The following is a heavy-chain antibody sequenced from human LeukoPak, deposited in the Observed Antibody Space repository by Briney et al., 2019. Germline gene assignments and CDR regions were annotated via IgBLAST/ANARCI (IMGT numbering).Heavy chain of an antibody. CDR2: INTDNSNT. J-gene: IGHJ4*02. CDR1: GYTFISKG. CDR3: ARSTGPGGYFDF. Sequence: AASVKVSCKASGYTFISKGIHWVRQAPGQRLEWMAWINTDNSNTKRSQTLLGRVTITRDTSATTAYMELSSLRFEDTAVYYCARSTGPGGYFDFWGRGTLVTVSS. V-gene: IGHV1-3*04. D-gene: IGHD3-16*01.